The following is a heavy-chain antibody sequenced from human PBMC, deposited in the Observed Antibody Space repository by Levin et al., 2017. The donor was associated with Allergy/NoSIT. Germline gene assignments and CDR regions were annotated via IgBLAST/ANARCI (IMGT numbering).Heavy chain of an antibody. CDR2: ISSSSSTI. D-gene: IGHD6-6*01. J-gene: IGHJ5*02. V-gene: IGHV3-48*02. Sequence: GGSLRLSCAASGFTFSSYSMNWVRQAPGKGLEWVSYISSSSSTIYYADSVKGRFTISRDNAKNSLYLQMNSLRDEDTAVYYCAGTSSIAARLRFDPWGQGTLVTVSS. CDR1: GFTFSSYS. CDR3: AGTSSIAARLRFDP.